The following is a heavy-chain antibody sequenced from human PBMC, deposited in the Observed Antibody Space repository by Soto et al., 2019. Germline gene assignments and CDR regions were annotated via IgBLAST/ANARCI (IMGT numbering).Heavy chain of an antibody. CDR2: IIPIFGTA. Sequence: SVKVSCKASGGTFSSYAISWVRQAPGQGLEWMGGIIPIFGTANYAQKFQGRVTITADKSTSTAYMELSSLRSEDTAVYYCARVYYYGSGPYYYYGMDVWGQGTTVTVSS. V-gene: IGHV1-69*06. CDR1: GGTFSSYA. D-gene: IGHD3-10*01. CDR3: ARVYYYGSGPYYYYGMDV. J-gene: IGHJ6*02.